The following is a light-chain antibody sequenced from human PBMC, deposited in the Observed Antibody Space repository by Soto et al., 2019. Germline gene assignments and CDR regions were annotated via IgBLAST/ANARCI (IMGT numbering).Light chain of an antibody. Sequence: QSVQTQSPSASATPGQRVTISCSGSYSNIGGNSVNWYQQLPRSAPKLLIYADSQRPSGVPDRFSGSKSGTSASLAISGLQSEDEADYYCAAWDDGMRAWVFGGGTKLTVL. V-gene: IGLV1-44*01. J-gene: IGLJ3*02. CDR3: AAWDDGMRAWV. CDR2: ADS. CDR1: YSNIGGNS.